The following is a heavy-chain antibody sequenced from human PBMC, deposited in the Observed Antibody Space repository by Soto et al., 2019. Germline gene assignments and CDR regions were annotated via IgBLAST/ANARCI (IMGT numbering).Heavy chain of an antibody. CDR1: GFSFSSYA. D-gene: IGHD1-26*01. Sequence: GGSLRLSCAASGFSFSSYAMTWVRQAPGKGLEWVSAISGSGGSTYYADSVKGRFTISRDNSKNTLYLQVNSLRAEDTAVYYCAKDPYSGSRGVYYFEYWGQGTLVTVSS. CDR2: ISGSGGST. V-gene: IGHV3-23*01. CDR3: AKDPYSGSRGVYYFEY. J-gene: IGHJ4*02.